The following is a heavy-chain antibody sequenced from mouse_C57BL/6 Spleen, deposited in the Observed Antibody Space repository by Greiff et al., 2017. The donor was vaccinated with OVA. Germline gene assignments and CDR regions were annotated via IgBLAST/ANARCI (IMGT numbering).Heavy chain of an antibody. CDR1: GYTFTDYY. CDR2: INPNNGGT. V-gene: IGHV1-26*01. J-gene: IGHJ2*01. D-gene: IGHD5-1-1*01. Sequence: EVQLQQSGPELVKPGASVKISCKASGYTFTDYYMNWVKQSHGKSLEWIGDINPNNGGTSYNQKFKGKATLTVDKSSSTAYMELRSLTSEDSAVYYCKYCSDDWGQGTTLTVSS. CDR3: KYCSDD.